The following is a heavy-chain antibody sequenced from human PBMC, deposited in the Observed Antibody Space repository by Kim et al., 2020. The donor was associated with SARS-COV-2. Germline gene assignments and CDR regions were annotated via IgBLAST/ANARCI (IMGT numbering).Heavy chain of an antibody. Sequence: GGSLRLSCAASGFTFGNNGMSWVRQTPGKGLEWVSDILAGYTGTYYADSVKGRFTLSRDNSKNTVYLHMSSLRAGDTAVYYYTGHGSGSSWGQGTLVTVS. CDR2: ILAGYTGT. J-gene: IGHJ4*02. D-gene: IGHD3-10*01. CDR1: GFTFGNNG. CDR3: TGHGSGSS. V-gene: IGHV3-23*01.